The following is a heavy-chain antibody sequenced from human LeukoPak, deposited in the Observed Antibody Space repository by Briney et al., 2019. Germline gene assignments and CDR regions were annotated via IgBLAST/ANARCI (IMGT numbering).Heavy chain of an antibody. V-gene: IGHV1-2*02. CDR3: ARGEGSSSHQSYYFDY. Sequence: ASVNVSFKGSGYTLTELSMHWVRQAPGKGLEGMGGINPNSGGTNYAQKFQGRVTMTRDTSISTAYMELSRLRSDDTAVYYCARGEGSSSHQSYYFDYWGQGTLVTVSS. D-gene: IGHD2-15*01. J-gene: IGHJ4*02. CDR1: GYTLTELS. CDR2: INPNSGGT.